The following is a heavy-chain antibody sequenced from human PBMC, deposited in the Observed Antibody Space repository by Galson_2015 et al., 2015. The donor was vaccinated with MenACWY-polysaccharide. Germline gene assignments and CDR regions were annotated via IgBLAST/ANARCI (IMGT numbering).Heavy chain of an antibody. Sequence: SLRLSCAGSGFTFGNHPMNWVRQAPGKGLEWVSVSLGSGRGTYYADSVKGRFSISRDISKNTLYLQMNSLRVDDTAIYYCVKGLGYCPRASCYEDYWGQGTLVTVSS. J-gene: IGHJ4*02. CDR1: GFTFGNHP. V-gene: IGHV3-23*01. D-gene: IGHD2-2*01. CDR3: VKGLGYCPRASCYEDY. CDR2: SLGSGRGT.